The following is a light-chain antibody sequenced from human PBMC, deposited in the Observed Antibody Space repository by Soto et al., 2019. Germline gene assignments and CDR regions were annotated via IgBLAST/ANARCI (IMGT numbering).Light chain of an antibody. Sequence: QSVLTQPRSVSGSPGQSVTISCTGTSSDFCGYNYVSWYQHHPGKAPKLMISAVSERPSGGPDRVSGSKSGNTASLTISGLPADDEADYYCCAYAGTFYVFGTGTKGTVL. V-gene: IGLV2-11*02. CDR2: AVS. CDR1: SSDFCGYNY. J-gene: IGLJ1*01. CDR3: CAYAGTFYV.